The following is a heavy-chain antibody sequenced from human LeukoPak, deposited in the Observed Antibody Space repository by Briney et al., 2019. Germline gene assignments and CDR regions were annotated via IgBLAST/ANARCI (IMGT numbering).Heavy chain of an antibody. Sequence: GGSLRLSCAASGFTFSNNAMSWVRQAPGKGLEWVSSISGSSGDTNYADSVKGRFTISRDNSRNTVYMQMDSLRAEDTAIYYCAGDRNSDWYSPLDYWGQGTQVTVS. CDR3: AGDRNSDWYSPLDY. CDR1: GFTFSNNA. CDR2: ISGSSGDT. J-gene: IGHJ4*02. V-gene: IGHV3-23*01. D-gene: IGHD6-19*01.